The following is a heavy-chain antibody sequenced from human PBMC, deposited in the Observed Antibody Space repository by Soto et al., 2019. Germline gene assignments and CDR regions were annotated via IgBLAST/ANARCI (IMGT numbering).Heavy chain of an antibody. J-gene: IGHJ1*01. V-gene: IGHV3-23*01. Sequence: EVQLLESGGGLVQPGGSLRLSCAASGFTFSSYAMSWVRQAPGKGLEWVSAISGRGDNSYYADSVKGRFTISRDNSKNTLYRQMNSLRAEDTAVYYCANAYCSSTSCRAEYFQHWGQGTLVTVSS. CDR1: GFTFSSYA. CDR3: ANAYCSSTSCRAEYFQH. CDR2: ISGRGDNS. D-gene: IGHD2-2*01.